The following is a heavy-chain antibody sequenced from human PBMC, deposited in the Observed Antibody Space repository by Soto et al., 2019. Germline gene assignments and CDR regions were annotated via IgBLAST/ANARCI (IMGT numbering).Heavy chain of an antibody. J-gene: IGHJ4*02. CDR2: TYYRSKWYN. CDR1: GDSVSSNSAA. D-gene: IGHD3-22*01. V-gene: IGHV6-1*01. Sequence: PSQTLSLTCAISGDSVSSNSAAWNWIRQSPSRGLEWLGRTYYRSKWYNDYAVSVKSRITINPDTSKNQFSLQLNSVTPEDTAVYYCARAIFNNSGYPQSPPLDFWSQRTPVTVSA. CDR3: ARAIFNNSGYPQSPPLDF.